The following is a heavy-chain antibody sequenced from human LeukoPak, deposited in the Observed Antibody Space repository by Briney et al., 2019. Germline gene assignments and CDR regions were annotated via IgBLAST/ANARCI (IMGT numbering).Heavy chain of an antibody. D-gene: IGHD5-12*01. CDR3: ARESAYAFDY. Sequence: GGSLRLSCAASGFTFSGYSMTWVRQPPGKGLEWVSYISSTNNTLLYTDSVKGRFIISRDNAKNSLYLQMNSLRAEDTAVYYCARESAYAFDYWGQGILVTVSS. V-gene: IGHV3-48*01. CDR1: GFTFSGYS. CDR2: ISSTNNTL. J-gene: IGHJ4*02.